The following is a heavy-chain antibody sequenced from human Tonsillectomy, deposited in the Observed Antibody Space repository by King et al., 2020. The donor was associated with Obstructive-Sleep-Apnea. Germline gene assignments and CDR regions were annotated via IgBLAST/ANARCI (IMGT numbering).Heavy chain of an antibody. J-gene: IGHJ6*02. CDR2: INSDGSST. Sequence: VQLVESGGGLVQPGGSLRLSCAASGFTFSSYWMHWVRQAPGKGLVWVSRINSDGSSTSYADSVKGRFTISRDNAKNTLYLQMNSLRAEDTAVYYCARGIAARPPVWYYYYGMDVWGQGTTVTVSS. V-gene: IGHV3-74*01. CDR3: ARGIAARPPVWYYYYGMDV. CDR1: GFTFSSYW. D-gene: IGHD6-6*01.